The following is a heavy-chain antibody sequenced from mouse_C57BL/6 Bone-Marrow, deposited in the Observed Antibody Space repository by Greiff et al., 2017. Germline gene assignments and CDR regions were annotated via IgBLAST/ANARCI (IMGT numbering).Heavy chain of an antibody. J-gene: IGHJ4*01. CDR1: GFSLSTFGMG. V-gene: IGHV8-8*01. CDR3: ARMGSDDGYYDAMDY. CDR2: PWWGDAK. Sequence: QVTLKVCGPGLLQPSQSLSLTCSFSGFSLSTFGMGVGWLRQPSGLGLVWLVHPWWGDAKYYNPVLKSRLTSSKDTSKNQVFLKIANVDTADTATYYCARMGSDDGYYDAMDYWGQGTSGTVSS. D-gene: IGHD2-3*01.